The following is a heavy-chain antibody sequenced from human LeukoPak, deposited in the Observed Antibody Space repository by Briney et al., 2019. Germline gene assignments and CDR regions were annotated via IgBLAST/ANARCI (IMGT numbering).Heavy chain of an antibody. V-gene: IGHV1-69*05. Sequence: SVKVSCKASGGTFSSYAISWVRQAPGQGLEWMGGIIPIFGIANYAQKFQGRVTLTTDESPSTAYMELGSQRSEDTAVYYCARGIENLELGWFDYWGQGTLVTVCS. CDR3: ARGIENLELGWFDY. CDR2: IIPIFGIA. D-gene: IGHD1-7*01. CDR1: GGTFSSYA. J-gene: IGHJ4*02.